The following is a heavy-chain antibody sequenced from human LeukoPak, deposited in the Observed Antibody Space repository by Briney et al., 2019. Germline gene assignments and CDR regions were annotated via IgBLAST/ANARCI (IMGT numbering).Heavy chain of an antibody. D-gene: IGHD6-6*01. J-gene: IGHJ4*02. CDR1: GFTFTNYW. CDR2: LPPDELGI. V-gene: IGHV3-74*01. CDR3: VGTIASRGSEY. Sequence: GGSLRLSCAASGFTFTNYWMHWVRKAPGMGLVWVSRLPPDELGIIYADSVKGRFTVSRDNAKNTVYLQMNNLRVDDTAMYYCVGTIASRGSEYWGQGALVTVSS.